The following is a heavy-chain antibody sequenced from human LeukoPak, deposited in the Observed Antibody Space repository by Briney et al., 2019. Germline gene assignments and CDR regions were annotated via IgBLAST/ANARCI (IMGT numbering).Heavy chain of an antibody. Sequence: GGSLRLSCAASGFTFSSYSMNWVRQAPGKRLEWVSSISSSSSYIYYADSVKGRFTISRDNAKNSLYLQMNSLRAEDTAVYYCARGVVIIPYCFDYWGQGTLVTVSS. V-gene: IGHV3-21*01. CDR1: GFTFSSYS. CDR2: ISSSSSYI. J-gene: IGHJ4*02. CDR3: ARGVVIIPYCFDY. D-gene: IGHD3-3*01.